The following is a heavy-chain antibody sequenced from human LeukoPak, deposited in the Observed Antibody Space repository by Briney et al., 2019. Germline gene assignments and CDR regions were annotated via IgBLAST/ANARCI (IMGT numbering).Heavy chain of an antibody. D-gene: IGHD5-24*01. CDR2: ISYDGSNK. CDR1: GFTFSSYA. V-gene: IGHV3-30-3*01. CDR3: ARDHWGRWLQSIDY. J-gene: IGHJ4*02. Sequence: GGSLRLSCAASGFTFSSYAMHWVRQAPGKGLEWVAVISYDGSNKYYADSVKGRSTISRDNSKNTLYLQMNSLRAEDTAVYYCARDHWGRWLQSIDYWGQGTLVTVSS.